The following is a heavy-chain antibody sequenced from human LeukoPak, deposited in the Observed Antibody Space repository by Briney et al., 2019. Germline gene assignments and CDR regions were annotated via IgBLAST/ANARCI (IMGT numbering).Heavy chain of an antibody. V-gene: IGHV4-59*01. D-gene: IGHD3-10*01. CDR2: IYYSGST. Sequence: SETLSLTCTVSGGSISSYYWGWIRQPPGKGLEWIGYIYYSGSTNYNPSLKSRVTISVDTSKNQFSLKLSSVTAADTAVYYCARSYYGSGSGRYYYYSGMDVWGQGTTVTVSS. CDR3: ARSYYGSGSGRYYYYSGMDV. CDR1: GGSISSYY. J-gene: IGHJ6*02.